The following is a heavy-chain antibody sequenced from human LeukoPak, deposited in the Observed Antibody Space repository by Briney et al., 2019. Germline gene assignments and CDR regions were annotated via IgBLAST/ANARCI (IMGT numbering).Heavy chain of an antibody. J-gene: IGHJ4*02. D-gene: IGHD4-23*01. Sequence: PSETLSLTCTVPGGSISSGDYYWSWIRQPPGKGLEWIGYIYYSGSTYYNPSLKSRVTISVDTSKNQFSLKLSSVTAADTAVYYCARIEDYGGNSVNYWGQGTLVTVSS. CDR1: GGSISSGDYY. CDR2: IYYSGST. CDR3: ARIEDYGGNSVNY. V-gene: IGHV4-30-4*02.